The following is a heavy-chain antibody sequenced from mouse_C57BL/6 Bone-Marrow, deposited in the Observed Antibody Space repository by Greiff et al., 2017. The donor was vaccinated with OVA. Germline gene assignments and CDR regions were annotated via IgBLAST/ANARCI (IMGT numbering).Heavy chain of an antibody. D-gene: IGHD4-1*01. Sequence: QVHVKQPGAELVKPGASVKMSCKASGYTFTSYWITWVKQRPGQGLEWIGDIYPGSGSTNYNEKFKSKATLTVDTSSSTAYMQLSSLTSEDSAVYYCARRIWDDAMDYWGQGTSVTVSS. CDR1: GYTFTSYW. CDR2: IYPGSGST. V-gene: IGHV1-55*01. CDR3: ARRIWDDAMDY. J-gene: IGHJ4*01.